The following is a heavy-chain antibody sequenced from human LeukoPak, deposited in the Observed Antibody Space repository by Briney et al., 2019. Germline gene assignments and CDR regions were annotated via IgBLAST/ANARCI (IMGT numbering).Heavy chain of an antibody. D-gene: IGHD1-26*01. CDR2: IYYSGST. Sequence: SETLSLTCTVSGGSISSFSYYWGWIRQPPGKGLERSGSIYYSGSTYYNPSLKSRVTISVDTSKNQFSLKLTSVTAADTAVFYCARQEVGATAFYFDSWGQGALVTVSS. V-gene: IGHV4-39*01. CDR1: GGSISSFSYY. J-gene: IGHJ4*02. CDR3: ARQEVGATAFYFDS.